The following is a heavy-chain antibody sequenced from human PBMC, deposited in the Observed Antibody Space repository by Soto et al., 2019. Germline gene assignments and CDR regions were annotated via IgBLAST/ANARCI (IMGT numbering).Heavy chain of an antibody. Sequence: ASVKVSCKASGYTFSTYGMQWVRQAPGQSLEWMGWLNGGTGQTRYSQRFQDRVIITRDTSASTGYMELRSLRSEDTAVYYCARGKGMEENYFYYGMDIWGQGTTVTVYS. CDR3: ARGKGMEENYFYYGMDI. D-gene: IGHD3-10*01. J-gene: IGHJ6*02. CDR1: GYTFSTYG. CDR2: LNGGTGQT. V-gene: IGHV1-3*01.